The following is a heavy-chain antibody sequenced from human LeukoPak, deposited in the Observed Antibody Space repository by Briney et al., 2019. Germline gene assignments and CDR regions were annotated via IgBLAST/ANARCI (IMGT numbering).Heavy chain of an antibody. Sequence: SGGSLRLSCAASGFTFSRNAMSWVRQAPGKGLEWVSSLSGSGGDTYYADSVKGRFTISRDNSKNTVYLQMNSLRAEDTAVYYCAYTVTFDYWGQGTLVTVSS. J-gene: IGHJ4*02. CDR3: AYTVTFDY. D-gene: IGHD4-17*01. CDR2: LSGSGGDT. V-gene: IGHV3-23*01. CDR1: GFTFSRNA.